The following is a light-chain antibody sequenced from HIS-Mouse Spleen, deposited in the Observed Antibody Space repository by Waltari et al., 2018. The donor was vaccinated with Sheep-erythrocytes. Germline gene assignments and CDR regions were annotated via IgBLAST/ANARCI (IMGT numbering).Light chain of an antibody. J-gene: IGLJ2*01. CDR3: YSTDSSGNGV. V-gene: IGLV3-10*01. Sequence: SYELTQPPSVSVSPGQTARLPCLGDAFPTKYGYWYQQKSGQAPVLVIYEDSKRPSGIPERFSGSSSGTMATLTISGAQVEDEADYYCYSTDSSGNGVFGGGTKLTVL. CDR2: EDS. CDR1: AFPTKY.